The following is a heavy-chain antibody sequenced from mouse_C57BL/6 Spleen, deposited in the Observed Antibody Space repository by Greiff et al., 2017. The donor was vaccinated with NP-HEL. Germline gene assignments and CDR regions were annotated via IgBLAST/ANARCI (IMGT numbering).Heavy chain of an antibody. CDR3: ARSPYDYDGGFAY. CDR1: GYAFSSSW. D-gene: IGHD2-4*01. V-gene: IGHV1-82*01. Sequence: VQLQQSGPELVKPGASVKISCKASGYAFSSSWMNWVKQRPGKGLEWIGRIYPGDGDTNYNGKFKGKATLTADKSSSTAYMQLSSLTSEDSAVYFCARSPYDYDGGFAYWGQGTLVTVSA. CDR2: IYPGDGDT. J-gene: IGHJ3*01.